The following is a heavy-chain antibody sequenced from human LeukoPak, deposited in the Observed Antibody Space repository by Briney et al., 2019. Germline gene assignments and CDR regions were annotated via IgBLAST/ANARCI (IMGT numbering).Heavy chain of an antibody. CDR1: GFTFSSYA. CDR3: AKEFRFIVVVPSNWFDP. D-gene: IGHD2-2*01. CDR2: ISGSGGST. Sequence: PGGSLRLSCAASGFTFSSYAMSWVRQAPGKGLEWVSAISGSGGSTYYADSVKGRFTISRDNSKNTLYLQMNSLRAEDTAVYYCAKEFRFIVVVPSNWFDPWGQGTLVTVSS. V-gene: IGHV3-23*01. J-gene: IGHJ5*02.